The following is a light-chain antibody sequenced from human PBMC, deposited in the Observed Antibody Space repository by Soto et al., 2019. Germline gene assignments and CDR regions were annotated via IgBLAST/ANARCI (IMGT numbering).Light chain of an antibody. CDR3: SSYTTSNTRQIV. Sequence: QSALTQPASVSGSPGQSIPLSCTGTSRDVGGYNYVSWYQQHPGKAPKFMIYDVSNRPSGVSNRFSGSKSGNTASLTISGLQAEDEADYYCSSYTTSNTRQIVFGTGTKVTVL. J-gene: IGLJ1*01. V-gene: IGLV2-14*01. CDR1: SRDVGGYNY. CDR2: DVS.